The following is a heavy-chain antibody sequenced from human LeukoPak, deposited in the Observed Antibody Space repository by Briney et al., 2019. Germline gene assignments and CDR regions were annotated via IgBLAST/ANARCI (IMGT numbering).Heavy chain of an antibody. J-gene: IGHJ3*02. CDR3: AKDFDPTFDAFDI. Sequence: GALRLSCAASGFTFSSYGMHWVRQAPGKGLEWVAVISYDGSNKYYADSVKGRFTISRDNSKNTLYLQMNSLRAEDTAVYYCAKDFDPTFDAFDIWGQGTMVTVSS. CDR2: ISYDGSNK. CDR1: GFTFSSYG. V-gene: IGHV3-30*18. D-gene: IGHD3-9*01.